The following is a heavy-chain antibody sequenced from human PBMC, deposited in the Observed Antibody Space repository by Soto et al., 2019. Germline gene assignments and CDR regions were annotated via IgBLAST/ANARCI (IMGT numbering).Heavy chain of an antibody. CDR3: ASQYGDYVFYFDY. D-gene: IGHD4-17*01. CDR1: DDSINSDKYY. V-gene: IGHV4-61*05. J-gene: IGHJ4*02. CDR2: IYYRGST. Sequence: SETLSLTCSVSDDSINSDKYYWGWIRQPPGKGLEWIGYIYYRGSTNYNPSLKSRVTISVDKSKNQFSLKLSSVTAADTAVYYCASQYGDYVFYFDYWGQGTLVTVSS.